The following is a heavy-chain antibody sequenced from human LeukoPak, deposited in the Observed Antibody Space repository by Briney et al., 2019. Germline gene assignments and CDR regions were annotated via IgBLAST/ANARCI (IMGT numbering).Heavy chain of an antibody. D-gene: IGHD6-13*01. CDR2: ISYDGSIK. CDR1: GFTFSSYD. CDR3: AKDSYSKGDF. Sequence: GGSLRLSCAASGFTFSSYDMHWVRQAPGKGLEWVAVISYDGSIKYYADSVKGRFTISRDNAKNSLYLQMNSLRAEDTAVYYCAKDSYSKGDFWGQGVLVTVSS. V-gene: IGHV3-30*18. J-gene: IGHJ4*02.